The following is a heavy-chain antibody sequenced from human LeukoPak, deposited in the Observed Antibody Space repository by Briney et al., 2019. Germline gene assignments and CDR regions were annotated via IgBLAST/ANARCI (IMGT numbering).Heavy chain of an antibody. Sequence: GGSLRLSCAASGFSFSTYWMQWVRQVPGKGLLWVARINNDGRSTSYADSVKGRFTISRDNSKNALYLQMNSLRAEDTAVYYCAREGYCGGDCFLYWGQGTLVTVSS. J-gene: IGHJ4*02. CDR2: INNDGRST. D-gene: IGHD2-21*02. CDR3: AREGYCGGDCFLY. CDR1: GFSFSTYW. V-gene: IGHV3-74*01.